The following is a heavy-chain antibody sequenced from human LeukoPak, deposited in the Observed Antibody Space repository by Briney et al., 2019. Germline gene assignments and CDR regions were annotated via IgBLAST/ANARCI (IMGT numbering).Heavy chain of an antibody. CDR2: ISTTGST. D-gene: IGHD1-7*01. CDR3: ARSPSTIGWNWGYYFDF. Sequence: SETLSLTCTVSGGSISSYYWSWIRQPAGKDLEWIGRISTTGSTYFNPSLQSRVRMSVDSSKTHLSLRLSSVTAADTAVYYCARSPSTIGWNWGYYFDFWGQGHLVTVSS. V-gene: IGHV4-4*07. J-gene: IGHJ4*02. CDR1: GGSISSYY.